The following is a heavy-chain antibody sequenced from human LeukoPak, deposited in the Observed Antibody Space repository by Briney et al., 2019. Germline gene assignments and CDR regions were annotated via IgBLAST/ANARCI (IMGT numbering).Heavy chain of an antibody. V-gene: IGHV1-69*13. D-gene: IGHD3-22*01. CDR2: IIPIFGTA. J-gene: IGHJ4*02. CDR3: ARATYDSSGYYF. Sequence: GASVKVSCKASGGTFSSYAISWVRQAPGQGLEWMGGIIPIFGTANYAQKFQGRVTIAADESTSTAYMELSRLRSEDTAVYYCARATYDSSGYYFGGQGTLVTVSS. CDR1: GGTFSSYA.